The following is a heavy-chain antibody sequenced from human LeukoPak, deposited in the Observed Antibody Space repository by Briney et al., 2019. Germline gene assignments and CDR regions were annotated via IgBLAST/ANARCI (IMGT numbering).Heavy chain of an antibody. Sequence: PGGSLRLSCAASGFAFSSYPMTWVRQAPGKGLEWVSTISGSGGSTYYADSVKGRFTISRDNAKNTLYLQMNSLRAEDTAVYYCARGGALVAAALFDYWGQGTLVTVSS. J-gene: IGHJ4*02. CDR2: ISGSGGST. D-gene: IGHD2-21*01. CDR3: ARGGALVAAALFDY. CDR1: GFAFSSYP. V-gene: IGHV3-23*01.